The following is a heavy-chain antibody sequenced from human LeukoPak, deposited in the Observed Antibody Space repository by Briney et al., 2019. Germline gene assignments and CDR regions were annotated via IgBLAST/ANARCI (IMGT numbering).Heavy chain of an antibody. CDR2: ISYDGSNK. J-gene: IGHJ5*02. D-gene: IGHD3-9*01. V-gene: IGHV3-30*04. CDR1: GFTFSSYA. Sequence: GGSLRLSCAASGFTFSSYAMHWVRQAPGKGLEWVAVISYDGSNKYYADSVKGRFTISRDNSKNTLYLQMNSLRAEDTAEYYCAKGPYYDIGSNWFDPWGQGTLVTVSS. CDR3: AKGPYYDIGSNWFDP.